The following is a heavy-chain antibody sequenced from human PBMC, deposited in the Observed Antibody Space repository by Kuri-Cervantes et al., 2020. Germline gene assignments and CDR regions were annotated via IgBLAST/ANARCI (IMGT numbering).Heavy chain of an antibody. Sequence: GESLKISCAASGLTFSGYGIHWVRQAPGKGLEWVTFIWYDGSNKYYADSVKGQFTLSRDNSKNTLYLQMNSLRAEDTAVYYCANRPRYFDLWGRGTLVTVSS. D-gene: IGHD6-6*01. CDR1: GLTFSGYG. J-gene: IGHJ2*01. V-gene: IGHV3-30*02. CDR2: IWYDGSNK. CDR3: ANRPRYFDL.